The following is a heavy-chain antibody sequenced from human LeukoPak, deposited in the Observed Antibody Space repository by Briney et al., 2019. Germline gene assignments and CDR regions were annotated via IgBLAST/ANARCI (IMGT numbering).Heavy chain of an antibody. J-gene: IGHJ4*02. CDR3: ATSQSSVAGVIGD. D-gene: IGHD6-19*01. V-gene: IGHV3-48*01. Sequence: GGSLRLSCAASGFTFSSYSMHWVRQAPGKGLEWVSYISSSSSTIYYADSVKGRFTISRDNAKNSLYLQMNSLRVEDTAVYYCATSQSSVAGVIGDWGQGTLVTVSS. CDR1: GFTFSSYS. CDR2: ISSSSSTI.